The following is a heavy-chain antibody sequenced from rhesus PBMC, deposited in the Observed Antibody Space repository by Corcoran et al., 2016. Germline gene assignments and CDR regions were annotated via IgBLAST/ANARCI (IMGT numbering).Heavy chain of an antibody. CDR1: GTSIARHY. D-gene: IGHD2-27*01. V-gene: IGHV4-173*01. CDR2: FSGSGRGD. CDR3: ARLGCSVTYCYTCDY. Sequence: QLQLQESGPGLVKPSETLSVACAVSGTSIARHYWGWLRQPPGKGLEWIARFSGSGRGDYDNPPTKRRVTMSRDTSTNQFALKRSSVTAAETAVYYCARLGCSVTYCYTCDYWGQGVLVTVSS. J-gene: IGHJ4*01.